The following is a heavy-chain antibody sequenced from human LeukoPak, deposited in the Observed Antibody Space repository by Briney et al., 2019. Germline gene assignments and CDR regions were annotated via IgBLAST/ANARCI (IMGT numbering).Heavy chain of an antibody. Sequence: ASEKVSCKASGGTFSSYAISWVRQAPGQGLEWMGRVIPIFGTANYAQKFQGRVTITADKSTSTAYMELSSLRSEDTAVYYCASSSGWYGDYWGQGTLVTVSS. V-gene: IGHV1-69*06. CDR3: ASSSGWYGDY. D-gene: IGHD6-19*01. CDR1: GGTFSSYA. CDR2: VIPIFGTA. J-gene: IGHJ4*02.